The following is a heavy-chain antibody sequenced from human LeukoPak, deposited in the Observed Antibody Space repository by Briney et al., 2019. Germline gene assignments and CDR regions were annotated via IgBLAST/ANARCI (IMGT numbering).Heavy chain of an antibody. CDR3: ARGRADGYNYGDSFDY. D-gene: IGHD5-18*01. J-gene: IGHJ4*02. Sequence: GGSLRLSCAASGFTFSDYWMHWVRQAPGKGLEWVSHINSDGRDTNYADSVKGRFTISRDIAQNTLFLQMNNLRAEDTAVYYCARGRADGYNYGDSFDYWGQGTLVTVSS. CDR1: GFTFSDYW. V-gene: IGHV3-74*01. CDR2: INSDGRDT.